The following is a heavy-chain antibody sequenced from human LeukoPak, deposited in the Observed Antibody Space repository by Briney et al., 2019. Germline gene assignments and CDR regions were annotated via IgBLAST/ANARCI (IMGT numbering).Heavy chain of an antibody. J-gene: IGHJ4*02. Sequence: GESLKISCKGSGYTFTSNWIGWVRQMPGKGLEWMGIIYPGGSDTKYSPSFQGQVTISADKSISTAYLQWSSLQASDTAMYYCARIYGSGDNPAFDYWGQGTLVTVSS. CDR3: ARIYGSGDNPAFDY. V-gene: IGHV5-51*01. D-gene: IGHD3-10*01. CDR2: IYPGGSDT. CDR1: GYTFTSNW.